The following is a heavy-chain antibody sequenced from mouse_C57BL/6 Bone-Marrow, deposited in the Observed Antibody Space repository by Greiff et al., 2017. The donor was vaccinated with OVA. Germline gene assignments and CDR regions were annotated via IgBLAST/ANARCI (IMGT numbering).Heavy chain of an antibody. CDR2: IDPSDSYT. V-gene: IGHV1-69*01. Sequence: QVQLKQPGAELVMPGASVKLSCKASGYTFTSYWMHWVKQRPGQGLEWIGEIDPSDSYTNYNQKFKGKSTLTVDKSSSTAYMQLSSLTSEDSAVYYCARGDYDYDGFAYWGQGTLVTVSA. CDR1: GYTFTSYW. CDR3: ARGDYDYDGFAY. J-gene: IGHJ3*01. D-gene: IGHD2-4*01.